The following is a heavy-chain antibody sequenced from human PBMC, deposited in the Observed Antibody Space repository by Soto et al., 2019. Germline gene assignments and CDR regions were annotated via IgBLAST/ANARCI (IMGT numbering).Heavy chain of an antibody. D-gene: IGHD6-6*01. CDR3: AKSSSSSTFDY. J-gene: IGHJ4*02. CDR2: ISGSDDST. CDR1: GFTCSSYA. Sequence: EVQLLESGGGLVQTGESLRLSCAASGFTCSSYAMSWVRQAPGKGLEWVSVISGSDDSTYYADSVKGRFTISRDNSKNTLYLQMNSLRAEDTAVYYCAKSSSSSTFDYWGQGTLVTVSS. V-gene: IGHV3-23*01.